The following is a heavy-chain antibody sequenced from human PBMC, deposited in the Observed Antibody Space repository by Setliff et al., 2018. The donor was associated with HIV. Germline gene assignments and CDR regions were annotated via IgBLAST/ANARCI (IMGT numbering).Heavy chain of an antibody. CDR3: ARVAGGYYFDY. CDR2: FDPEDGET. CDR1: GYTLTELS. Sequence: GASVKVSCKVSGYTLTELSRHWVRQAPGKGLEWMGGFDPEDGETIYAQKLQGRVTMTTDTSTSTAYKELSSLRSEDTAVYYCARVAGGYYFDYWGQGTLVTVSS. J-gene: IGHJ4*02. V-gene: IGHV1-24*01.